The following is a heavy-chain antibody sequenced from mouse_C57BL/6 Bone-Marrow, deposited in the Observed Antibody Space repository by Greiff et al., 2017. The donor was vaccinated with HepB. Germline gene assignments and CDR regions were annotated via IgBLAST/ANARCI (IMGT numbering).Heavy chain of an antibody. J-gene: IGHJ1*03. D-gene: IGHD1-1*01. Sequence: EVQLQQSGPVLVKPGPSVKISCKASGFTFTDYYMHWVKQSHGKSLEWIGLVYPYNGGTSYNQKFKGKATLTVDTSSSTAYMELNSLTSEDSAVYYCARSPYYYGSSPHWYCDVWGTGTTVTVSS. CDR2: VYPYNGGT. CDR1: GFTFTDYY. V-gene: IGHV1-36*01. CDR3: ARSPYYYGSSPHWYCDV.